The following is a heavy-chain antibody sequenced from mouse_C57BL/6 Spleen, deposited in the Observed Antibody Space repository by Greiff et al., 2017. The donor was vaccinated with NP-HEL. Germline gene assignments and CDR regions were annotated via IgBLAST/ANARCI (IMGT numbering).Heavy chain of an antibody. V-gene: IGHV1-52*01. D-gene: IGHD2-1*01. J-gene: IGHJ4*01. CDR3: ASGNRYAMDY. CDR1: GYTFTSYW. CDR2: IDPSDSET. Sequence: VQLQQPGAELVRPGSSVKLSCKASGYTFTSYWMHWVKQRPIQGLEWIGNIDPSDSETHSNQKFKDKATLTVDKSSSTAYMQRSSLTSEDSAVYYCASGNRYAMDYWGQGTSVTVSS.